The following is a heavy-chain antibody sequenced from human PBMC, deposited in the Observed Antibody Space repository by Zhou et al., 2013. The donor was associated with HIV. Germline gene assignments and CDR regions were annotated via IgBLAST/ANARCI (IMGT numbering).Heavy chain of an antibody. Sequence: QVQLVQSGAEVKKPGSSVKVSCKASGGTFSSYAISWVRQAPGQGLEWMGGIIPIFGTANYAQKFQGRVTITTDESTSTAYMELSSLRSEDTAVYYCARKDEEILLAYCGGDCYSPFDYWGQGTPGHRLL. V-gene: IGHV1-69*05. CDR1: GGTFSSYA. D-gene: IGHD2-21*01. CDR2: IIPIFGTA. CDR3: ARKDEEILLAYCGGDCYSPFDY. J-gene: IGHJ4*02.